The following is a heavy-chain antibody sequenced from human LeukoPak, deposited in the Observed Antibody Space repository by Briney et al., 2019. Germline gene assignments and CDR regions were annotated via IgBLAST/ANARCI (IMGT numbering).Heavy chain of an antibody. CDR2: IYYSGSA. J-gene: IGHJ5*02. V-gene: IGHV4-39*01. Sequence: SETLSLTCTVSGGSISRSSYYWGWIRQPPGKGLEWIGSIYYSGSAYYKPSLKSRVTISVDTSKNQFSLKLSSVTAADTAVYYCASHYDVRSGCWCDPWGQGTLVTVSS. CDR3: ASHYDVRSGCWCDP. CDR1: GGSISRSSYY. D-gene: IGHD3-3*01.